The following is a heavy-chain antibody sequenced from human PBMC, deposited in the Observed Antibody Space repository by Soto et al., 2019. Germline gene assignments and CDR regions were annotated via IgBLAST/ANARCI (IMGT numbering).Heavy chain of an antibody. V-gene: IGHV4-31*03. J-gene: IGHJ4*02. CDR3: AGDSYEGYYFDY. D-gene: IGHD5-18*01. Sequence: SETLSLTCTVSGRSISSGGYYWSWIRQHPGKGLEWIEYIYYSGSTYYNPSLKSRVTITVDTSKNQFSLKLSSVTAADTAVYYCAGDSYEGYYFDYWGQGTLVTVSS. CDR2: IYYSGST. CDR1: GRSISSGGYY.